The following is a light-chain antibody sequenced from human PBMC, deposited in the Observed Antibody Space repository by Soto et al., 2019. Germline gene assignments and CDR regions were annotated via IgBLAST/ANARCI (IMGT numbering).Light chain of an antibody. V-gene: IGLV4-69*01. CDR3: QTWGTGSASVV. CDR1: SGHSNYA. J-gene: IGLJ7*01. Sequence: QLVLTQSPSASASLGASVKLTCTLSSGHSNYAIAWHQQQPEKGPRYLMKVNSGGSHIKGDGIPDRFSGSSSGAERYLFISSLQSEDEADYDWQTWGTGSASVVFGGGTQLTVL. CDR2: VNSGGSH.